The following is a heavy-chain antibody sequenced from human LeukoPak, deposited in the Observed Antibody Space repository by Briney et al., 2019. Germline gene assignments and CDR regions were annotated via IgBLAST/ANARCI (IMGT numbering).Heavy chain of an antibody. CDR1: GFTFSSYA. D-gene: IGHD3-22*01. Sequence: GGSLRLSCAASGFTFSSYAMSWVRQAPGKGLEWVSSISSSSSYIYYADSVKGRFTISRDNAKNSLYLQMNSLRAEDTAVYYCASRVRDSSGYYHHDDASDIWGQGTMVTVSS. CDR3: ASRVRDSSGYYHHDDASDI. V-gene: IGHV3-21*01. CDR2: ISSSSSYI. J-gene: IGHJ3*02.